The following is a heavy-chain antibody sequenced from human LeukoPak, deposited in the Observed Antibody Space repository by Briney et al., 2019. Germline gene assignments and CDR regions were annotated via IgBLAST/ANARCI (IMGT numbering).Heavy chain of an antibody. V-gene: IGHV3-23*01. D-gene: IGHD3-22*01. Sequence: PGGSLRLSCAASGFTFSSYAMSWVRQAPGKGLEWVSAISGSGGSTYYADSVKGRFTISRDNSKNTLYLQMNSLRAEDTAVYYCAKDRHYYDSILDAFDIWGQGTMVTVSS. CDR3: AKDRHYYDSILDAFDI. CDR1: GFTFSSYA. CDR2: ISGSGGST. J-gene: IGHJ3*02.